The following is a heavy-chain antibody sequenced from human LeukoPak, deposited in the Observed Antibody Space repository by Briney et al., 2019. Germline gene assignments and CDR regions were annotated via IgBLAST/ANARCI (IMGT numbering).Heavy chain of an antibody. D-gene: IGHD3-10*01. CDR2: IYTSGST. CDR3: ARVGKDYYGSGSYYNDEDYFDY. J-gene: IGHJ4*02. Sequence: PSETLSLTCTVSGGSISSYYWSWIRQPAGKGLEWIGRIYTSGSTNYNPSLKSRVTMSVDTSKNQFTLKLSSVTAADTAVYYCARVGKDYYGSGSYYNDEDYFDYWGQGTLVTVPS. V-gene: IGHV4-4*07. CDR1: GGSISSYY.